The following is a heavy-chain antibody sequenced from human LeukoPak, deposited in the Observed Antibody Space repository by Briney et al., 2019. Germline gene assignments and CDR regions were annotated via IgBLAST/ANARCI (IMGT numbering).Heavy chain of an antibody. CDR1: GGSFSGYY. CDR2: INHSGST. Sequence: PSETLSLTCAVYGGSFSGYYWSWIRQPPGKGLEWIGEINHSGSTNYNPSLKSRVTISVDTSKNQFSLKLSSVTAADTAVYYCARGGSSTPSPLRYYYYYYGMDVWGQGTTVTVSS. J-gene: IGHJ6*02. CDR3: ARGGSSTPSPLRYYYYYYGMDV. V-gene: IGHV4-34*01.